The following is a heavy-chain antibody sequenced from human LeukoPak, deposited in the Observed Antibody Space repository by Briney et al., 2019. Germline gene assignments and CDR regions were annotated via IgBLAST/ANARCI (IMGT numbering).Heavy chain of an antibody. Sequence: GGSLRLSCVASGLNFNDSAMHWVRQAPGKGLEWVSLISADGGSTFSADSVKGRFSISRDNSKNSLYLQMNSLRSEDTAMYYCAKESGKFDYWGQGTLVAVSS. J-gene: IGHJ4*02. CDR1: GLNFNDSA. CDR3: AKESGKFDY. V-gene: IGHV3-43*02. CDR2: ISADGGST.